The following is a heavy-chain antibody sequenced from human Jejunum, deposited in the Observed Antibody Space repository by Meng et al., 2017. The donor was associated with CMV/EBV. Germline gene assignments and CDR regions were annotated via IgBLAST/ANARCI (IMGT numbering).Heavy chain of an antibody. D-gene: IGHD1-26*01. J-gene: IGHJ3*02. V-gene: IGHV3-66*02. CDR3: ARQYSGSYGDAFDI. CDR1: GFTVSYKY. CDR2: LSSGGTT. Sequence: GFTVSYKYMTWVRQPPGKGLQSVSILSSGGTTSYAHSVRGRFIFSRDSSKNTVFLQMNRLRPDDTAVYYCARQYSGSYGDAFDIWGQGVLVTVSS.